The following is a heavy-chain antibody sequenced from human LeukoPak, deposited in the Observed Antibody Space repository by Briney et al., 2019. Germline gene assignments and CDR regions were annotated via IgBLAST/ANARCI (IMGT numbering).Heavy chain of an antibody. D-gene: IGHD2/OR15-2a*01. CDR3: ARVPFSHYYYMDV. CDR1: GGSINSISYY. Sequence: PSETLSLTCTVSGGSINSISYYWGWIRQAPGKGLEWIGSIYYSGSTYYNPSLKSRVTISLYTSKNQFSLKLSSVTAADTAVYYCARVPFSHYYYMDVWGKGTTVTVSS. V-gene: IGHV4-39*07. CDR2: IYYSGST. J-gene: IGHJ6*03.